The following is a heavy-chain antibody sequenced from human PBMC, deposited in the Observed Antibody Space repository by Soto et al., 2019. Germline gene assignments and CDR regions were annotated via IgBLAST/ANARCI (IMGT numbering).Heavy chain of an antibody. V-gene: IGHV3-20*04. CDR2: INWNGRTK. D-gene: IGHD1-26*01. J-gene: IGHJ4*02. Sequence: PGGSLRLSCAASGFSFDDYGMSWVRQVPGKRLEWVAGINWNGRTKDYVDSVKGRFTISRDNSKNSLYLQMNSLRTEDTALYYCAKDGNSGSYYLFDYWGQGTLVTVSS. CDR1: GFSFDDYG. CDR3: AKDGNSGSYYLFDY.